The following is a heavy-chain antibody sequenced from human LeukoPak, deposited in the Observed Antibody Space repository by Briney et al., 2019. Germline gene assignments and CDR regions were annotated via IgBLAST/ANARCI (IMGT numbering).Heavy chain of an antibody. Sequence: PSETLSLTCTVSGGSISTYFWSWIRRPPGQGLECIGYIYYSGSTNYNPFLKSRVTISVDTSKNQFSLELSSVTAADTAVYYCANSRSSSSFAYWGQGTLVTVSS. CDR2: IYYSGST. CDR3: ANSRSSSSFAY. J-gene: IGHJ4*02. V-gene: IGHV4-59*01. CDR1: GGSISTYF. D-gene: IGHD6-6*01.